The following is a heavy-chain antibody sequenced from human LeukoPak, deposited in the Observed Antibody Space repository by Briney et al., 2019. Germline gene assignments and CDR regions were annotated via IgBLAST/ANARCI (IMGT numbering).Heavy chain of an antibody. CDR2: LYSGGST. D-gene: IGHD5-24*01. CDR1: GVTVSGNY. Sequence: GGSLRLSCAASGVTVSGNYMSWVRQAPGKGLEWVSLLYSGGSTYYADSVKGRFSISRDNSKNTLYLQMNSLRAEDTAVYYCASRDQGYYYGMDVCGQGTTVTVSS. CDR3: ASRDQGYYYGMDV. J-gene: IGHJ6*02. V-gene: IGHV3-66*01.